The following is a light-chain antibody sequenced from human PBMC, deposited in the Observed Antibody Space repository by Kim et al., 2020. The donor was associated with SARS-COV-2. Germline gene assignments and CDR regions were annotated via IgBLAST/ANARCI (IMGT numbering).Light chain of an antibody. J-gene: IGLJ2*01. CDR2: QDS. V-gene: IGLV3-1*01. CDR1: KLGDKY. CDR3: QAWDSSLVV. Sequence: SYELTQPPSVSVSPAQTASITCSGDKLGDKYACWYQQKPGQSPVLVIYQDSKRPSGIPERFSGSNSGNTATLTISGTQAMDEADYYCQAWDSSLVVFGGGTQLTVL.